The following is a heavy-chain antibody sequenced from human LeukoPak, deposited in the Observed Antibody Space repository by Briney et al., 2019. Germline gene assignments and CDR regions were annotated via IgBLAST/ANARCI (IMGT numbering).Heavy chain of an antibody. V-gene: IGHV3-23*01. J-gene: IGHJ6*03. Sequence: GGSLRLSCAASGFTFSSFGMSWVRQAPGKGLEWVSAISGSGVSTYYADSVKGRFTISRDNSKNALYLQMNSLRAEDTAVYYCAKCILTGYYKGYMDVWGKGTTVTISS. CDR1: GFTFSSFG. CDR3: AKCILTGYYKGYMDV. CDR2: ISGSGVST. D-gene: IGHD3-9*01.